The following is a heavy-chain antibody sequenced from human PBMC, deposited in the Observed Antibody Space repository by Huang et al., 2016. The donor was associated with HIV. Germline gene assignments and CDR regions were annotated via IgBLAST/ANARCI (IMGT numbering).Heavy chain of an antibody. CDR1: TFRFGAYW. CDR3: ATKTAAMDI. Sequence: VESGGRLVQPGGSIRLSCVGSTFRFGAYWMSWVRQSPGKGVEWVANIKQDESEKYYVDSVKGRFNSSRDNAKKVLFLEMNNVRVEDTATYYCATKTAAMDIWGQGTTVTVS. J-gene: IGHJ6*02. V-gene: IGHV3-7*01. CDR2: IKQDESEK. D-gene: IGHD1-7*01.